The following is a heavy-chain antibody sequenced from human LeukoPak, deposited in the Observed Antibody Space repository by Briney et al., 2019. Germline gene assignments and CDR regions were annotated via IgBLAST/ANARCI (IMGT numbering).Heavy chain of an antibody. CDR1: GDSVSNGNYY. Sequence: SETLSLTCTVSGDSVSNGNYYWSWLRQPPGKGLEWIGYIYYSGSTNYNPSLKSRVTISVDTSKNQFSLKLSSVTAADTAVYYCARDRYYDSSGYYSGAFDIWGQGTMVTVSS. CDR3: ARDRYYDSSGYYSGAFDI. J-gene: IGHJ3*02. CDR2: IYYSGST. V-gene: IGHV4-61*01. D-gene: IGHD3-22*01.